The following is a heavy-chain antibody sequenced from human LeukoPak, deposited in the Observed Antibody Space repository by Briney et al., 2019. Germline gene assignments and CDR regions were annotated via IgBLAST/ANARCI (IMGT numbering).Heavy chain of an antibody. CDR3: ARESPVDRSGWYVGSAFDI. CDR2: INPSGGST. V-gene: IGHV1-46*01. J-gene: IGHJ3*02. D-gene: IGHD6-19*01. Sequence: ASVKVSCKASGYTFTSYYMHWVRQAPGQGLEWMGIINPSGGSTSYAQKFQGRVTMTRDMSTSTVYMELSSLRSEDTAVYYCARESPVDRSGWYVGSAFDIWGQGTMVTVSS. CDR1: GYTFTSYY.